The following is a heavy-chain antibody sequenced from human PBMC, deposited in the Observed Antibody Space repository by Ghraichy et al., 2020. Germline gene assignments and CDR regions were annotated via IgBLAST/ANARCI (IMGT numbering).Heavy chain of an antibody. D-gene: IGHD3-10*01. V-gene: IGHV4-59*08. Sequence: SETLSLTCSVSGGSIDSYYWSWIRQPPGKGLEWIGYIYYNGSTKYNPSLESRVTISVDTSKNQFSLRLRSVIAADTAIYYCARHGYYGSGSYYGAFVYWGQGTLVTVS. J-gene: IGHJ4*02. CDR1: GGSIDSYY. CDR3: ARHGYYGSGSYYGAFVY. CDR2: IYYNGST.